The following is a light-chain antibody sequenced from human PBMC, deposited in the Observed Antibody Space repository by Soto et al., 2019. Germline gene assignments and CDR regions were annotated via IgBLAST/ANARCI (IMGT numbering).Light chain of an antibody. CDR1: SEHITYI. V-gene: IGLV4-60*03. CDR2: LEGSGTY. Sequence: QPVLTQSSSASASLGSSVKLTCTLSSEHITYIIAWHQQQPGKAPRYLMKLEGSGTYNKGSGVPDRFLGSSSGADRYLTISNLQSEDEADYYCETWDSNTRLFGGGTKRTVL. J-gene: IGLJ3*02. CDR3: ETWDSNTRL.